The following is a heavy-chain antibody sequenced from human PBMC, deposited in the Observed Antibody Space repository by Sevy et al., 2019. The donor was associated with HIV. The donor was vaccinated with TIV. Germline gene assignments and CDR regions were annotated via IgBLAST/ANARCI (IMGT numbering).Heavy chain of an antibody. CDR2: ISGSGGST. CDR3: LIGGFVDYSSSWLPHFDY. Sequence: GGSLRLSCAASGFTFSSYAMSWVRQAPGKGLEWLSAISGSGGSTYYADSVKGRFTISRDNSKNTLYLQMNRLRAEDTAVYYWLIGGFVDYSSSWLPHFDYWGQGTLVTVSS. D-gene: IGHD6-13*01. J-gene: IGHJ4*02. V-gene: IGHV3-23*01. CDR1: GFTFSSYA.